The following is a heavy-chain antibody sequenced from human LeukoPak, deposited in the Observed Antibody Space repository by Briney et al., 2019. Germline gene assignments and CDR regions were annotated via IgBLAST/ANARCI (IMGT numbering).Heavy chain of an antibody. J-gene: IGHJ4*02. CDR1: VGTLSSYA. CDR2: IIPIFGTA. D-gene: IGHD6-13*01. CDR3: AARPYSSSWYDPYYFDY. Sequence: SVKVSCKASVGTLSSYAISWVRQAPGQGLERMGGIIPIFGTANYAQKFQGRVTITADESTSTAYMELSSLRSEATAVYYCAARPYSSSWYDPYYFDYWGQGTLVTVSS. V-gene: IGHV1-69*01.